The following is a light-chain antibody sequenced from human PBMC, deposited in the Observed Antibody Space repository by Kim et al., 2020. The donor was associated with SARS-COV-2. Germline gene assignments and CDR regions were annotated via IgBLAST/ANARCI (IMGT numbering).Light chain of an antibody. CDR1: KLDYKY. CDR2: QDT. Sequence: SVSPGQTASITCPGYKLDYKYTSWYQQKPGQSPVVVIYQDTKRPSGIPERFSGSSSGNTATLIISGTQAIDEAGYYCQAWDSGTVVFGGGTQLTVL. J-gene: IGLJ2*01. CDR3: QAWDSGTVV. V-gene: IGLV3-1*01.